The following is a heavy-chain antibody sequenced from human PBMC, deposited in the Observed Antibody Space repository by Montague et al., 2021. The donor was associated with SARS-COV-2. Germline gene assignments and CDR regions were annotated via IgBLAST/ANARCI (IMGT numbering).Heavy chain of an antibody. V-gene: IGHV4-39*01. CDR1: FFSLRLRRSF. Sequence: SETLSLPFPFSFFSLRLRRSFWGWIRQPPGKGLEWIGSIYYSGNTYYNPSLKSRVTISVDTSKSQFSLKLSSVTAADTAVFYCARAFIAAAGTTSFDYWGQGTLVTVSS. CDR2: IYYSGNT. J-gene: IGHJ4*02. CDR3: ARAFIAAAGTTSFDY. D-gene: IGHD6-13*01.